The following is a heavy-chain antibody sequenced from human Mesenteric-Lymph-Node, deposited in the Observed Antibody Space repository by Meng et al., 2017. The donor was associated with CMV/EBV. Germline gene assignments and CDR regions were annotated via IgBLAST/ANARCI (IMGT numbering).Heavy chain of an antibody. CDR1: GYTFTDYY. CDR3: ARDRVTTVIGMDV. Sequence: ASVKVSCKASGYTFTDYYMHWVRQAPGQGLEWMGWIDPNSGGTNYAQKFQGRVTMTRDTSTSTVYMELSSLRSEDTAVYYCARDRVTTVIGMDVWGQGTTVTV. D-gene: IGHD4-11*01. V-gene: IGHV1-2*02. CDR2: IDPNSGGT. J-gene: IGHJ6*02.